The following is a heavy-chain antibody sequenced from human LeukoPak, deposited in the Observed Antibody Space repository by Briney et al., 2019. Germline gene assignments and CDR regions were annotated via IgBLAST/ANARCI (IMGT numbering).Heavy chain of an antibody. CDR3: ARGLHRIVGAKIPPKDDAFDI. J-gene: IGHJ3*02. Sequence: GASVKVSCKASGYTFTSYGISWVRQAPGQGLEWMGWISAYNGNTNYAQKLQGRVTMTTDTSTSTAYMELRSLRSDDTAVYYCARGLHRIVGAKIPPKDDAFDIWGQGTMVTVSS. CDR2: ISAYNGNT. V-gene: IGHV1-18*01. CDR1: GYTFTSYG. D-gene: IGHD1-26*01.